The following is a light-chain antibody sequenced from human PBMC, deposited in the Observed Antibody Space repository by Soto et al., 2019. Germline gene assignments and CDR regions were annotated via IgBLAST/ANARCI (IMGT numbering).Light chain of an antibody. CDR1: QSIISW. J-gene: IGKJ2*01. V-gene: IGKV1-5*03. CDR3: KPYNSYYT. Sequence: DIQMTQSPSTLSASVGDRVTITCRASQSIISWLAWYQQKPGKAPKLLIYKASSLESGVPSRFSCGGSGTEFTLTISNLRPDDVATYYCKPYNSYYTFGQGTKLEIK. CDR2: KAS.